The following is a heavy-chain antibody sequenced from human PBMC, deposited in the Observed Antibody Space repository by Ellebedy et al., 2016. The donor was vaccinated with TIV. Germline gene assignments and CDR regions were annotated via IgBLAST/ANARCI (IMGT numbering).Heavy chain of an antibody. V-gene: IGHV3-21*01. CDR2: ISSSSSYI. Sequence: GGSLRLSXAASGFTFSSYSMNWVRQAPGKGLEWVSSISSSSSYIYYADSVKGRFTISRDNAKNSLYLQMNSLRAEDTAVYYCARAPRYYYDSSDHGYWGQGTLVTVSS. CDR1: GFTFSSYS. CDR3: ARAPRYYYDSSDHGY. D-gene: IGHD3-22*01. J-gene: IGHJ4*02.